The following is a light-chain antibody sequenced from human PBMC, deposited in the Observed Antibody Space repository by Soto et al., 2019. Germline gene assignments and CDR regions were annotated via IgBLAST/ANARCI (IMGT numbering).Light chain of an antibody. J-gene: IGLJ1*01. CDR2: DVS. Sequence: QAVVTQPRSVSGSPGQSVTISCTGTSSDVGGYNYVSWYQQHPGKVPKLMIYDVSKRPSGVPDRFSGPKSGNTASLTISGLQAEDEADYYCCSYAGRSTPYVFGTGTKVTVL. CDR3: CSYAGRSTPYV. V-gene: IGLV2-11*01. CDR1: SSDVGGYNY.